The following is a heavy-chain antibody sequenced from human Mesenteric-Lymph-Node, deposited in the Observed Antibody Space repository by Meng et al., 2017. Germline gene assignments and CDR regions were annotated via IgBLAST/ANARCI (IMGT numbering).Heavy chain of an antibody. CDR1: GDSITNHKW. V-gene: IGHV4-4*02. D-gene: IGHD3-10*01. CDR3: LRGSGGSV. Sequence: QLQLQARATAMVKPSETLSLPVAVSGDSITNHKWWAWVRQPPGKGLEWIGEIPHRGSSASTPSLKSRVSMSIDKSKNQFSLKLTSVTAADTAVYHCLRGSGGSVWGQGTLVTVSS. J-gene: IGHJ1*01. CDR2: IPHRGSS.